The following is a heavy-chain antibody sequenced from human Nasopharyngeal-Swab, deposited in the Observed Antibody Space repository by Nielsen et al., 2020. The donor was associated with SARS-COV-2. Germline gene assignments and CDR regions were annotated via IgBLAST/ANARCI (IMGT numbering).Heavy chain of an antibody. J-gene: IGHJ4*02. CDR2: TYYRSKWYN. V-gene: IGHV6-1*01. CDR1: GDSVSSNSAA. Sequence: SQTLSLTCAISGDSVSSNSAAWNWIRQSPSRGLEWLGRTYYRSKWYNDYAVSVKSRITINPDTSKNQFSLQLNSVTPEDTAVYYCARGINYYDSSGRSGDFDYWGQGTLVTVSS. CDR3: ARGINYYDSSGRSGDFDY. D-gene: IGHD3-22*01.